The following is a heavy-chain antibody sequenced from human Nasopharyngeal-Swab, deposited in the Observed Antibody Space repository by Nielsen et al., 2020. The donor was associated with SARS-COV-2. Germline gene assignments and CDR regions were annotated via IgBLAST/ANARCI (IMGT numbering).Heavy chain of an antibody. V-gene: IGHV4-34*01. J-gene: IGHJ4*02. Sequence: SETLSLTCAVYGGSFSGYYWSWIRQPPGKGLEWIGEINHSGSTNYNPSLKSRVTISVDTSKNQFSLKLSSVTAADTAVYYCASGRPYYDFWGGETYYFDYWGQGTLVTVSS. CDR2: INHSGST. D-gene: IGHD3-3*01. CDR1: GGSFSGYY. CDR3: ASGRPYYDFWGGETYYFDY.